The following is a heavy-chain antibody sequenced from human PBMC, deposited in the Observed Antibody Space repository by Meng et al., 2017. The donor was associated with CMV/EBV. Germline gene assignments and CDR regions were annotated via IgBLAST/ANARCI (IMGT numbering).Heavy chain of an antibody. CDR1: GGSISSYY. J-gene: IGHJ5*02. CDR2: IYYSGST. CDR3: ARGHDFWSGYYTGPWFDP. V-gene: IGHV4-59*01. D-gene: IGHD3-3*01. Sequence: GSLRLSCTVSGGSISSYYWSWIRQPPGKGLEWIGYIYYSGSTNYHPSLKSRVTISVDTSKNQFSLKLSSVTAADTAVYYCARGHDFWSGYYTGPWFDPWGQGTLVTVSS.